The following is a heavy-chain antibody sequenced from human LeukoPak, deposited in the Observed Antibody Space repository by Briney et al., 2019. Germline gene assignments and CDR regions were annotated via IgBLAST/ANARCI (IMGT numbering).Heavy chain of an antibody. D-gene: IGHD3-10*01. CDR2: IYSGGST. CDR1: GFTVNSNY. J-gene: IGHJ4*02. Sequence: PGGSLRLSCAASGFTVNSNYMSWVRQAPGKGLEWVSVIYSGGSTYYADSVKGRFTISRHNSKNTLYLQMNSLRAEDTAVYYCATCYYGSGSYYGPFDYWGQGTLVTVSS. CDR3: ATCYYGSGSYYGPFDY. V-gene: IGHV3-53*04.